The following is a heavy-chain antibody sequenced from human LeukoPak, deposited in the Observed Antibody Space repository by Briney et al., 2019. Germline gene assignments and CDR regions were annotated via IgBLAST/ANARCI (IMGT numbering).Heavy chain of an antibody. Sequence: ASVKVSCKASGYTFTSYDINRVRQATGQGLEWMGWMNPNSGNTGYAQKFQGRVTITRNTSISTAYMELSSLRSEDTAVYYCARGSSSAYYYYYMDVWGKGTTVTVSS. V-gene: IGHV1-8*03. CDR1: GYTFTSYD. CDR3: ARGSSSAYYYYYMDV. CDR2: MNPNSGNT. J-gene: IGHJ6*03. D-gene: IGHD6-6*01.